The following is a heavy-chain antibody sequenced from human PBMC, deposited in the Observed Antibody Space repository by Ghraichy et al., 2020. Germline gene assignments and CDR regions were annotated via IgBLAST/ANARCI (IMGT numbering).Heavy chain of an antibody. Sequence: GGSLRLSCEVSGFTFDNHAMHWVRQVPGKGLEWVSLISGDGVNTYYGDSVKGRFTISRDNNKNSLFLQMNRLTTEDTALYYCAKGSFCTGGNCYAETGEYYGVDVWGQGTTVTVSS. J-gene: IGHJ6*02. CDR1: GFTFDNHA. V-gene: IGHV3-43*02. D-gene: IGHD2-15*01. CDR3: AKGSFCTGGNCYAETGEYYGVDV. CDR2: ISGDGVNT.